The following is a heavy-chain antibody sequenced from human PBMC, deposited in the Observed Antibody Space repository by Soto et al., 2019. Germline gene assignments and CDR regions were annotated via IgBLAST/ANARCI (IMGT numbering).Heavy chain of an antibody. V-gene: IGHV4-39*01. D-gene: IGHD3-3*01. CDR3: ARQVLGTYYDFWSGSPPHYYGMDV. CDR2: VYYSGST. CDR1: GGSVSSSSYY. Sequence: PSETLCLTGTVSGGSVSSSSYYWGWGRQPPGKGLEGIGSVYYSGSTYYNPSLKSRVTISVDTSKNQFSLKLSSVTAADTAVYYCARQVLGTYYDFWSGSPPHYYGMDVWGQGTTVTVSS. J-gene: IGHJ6*02.